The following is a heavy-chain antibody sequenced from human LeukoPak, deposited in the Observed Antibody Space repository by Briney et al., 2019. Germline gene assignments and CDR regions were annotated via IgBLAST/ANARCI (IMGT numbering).Heavy chain of an antibody. CDR1: GFTFGNYA. CDR2: ISGTGSST. CDR3: AKASVAIPQYCNS. J-gene: IGHJ5*02. V-gene: IGHV3-23*01. Sequence: GGSLRLSCEASGFTFGNYAMNWIRQAPGKGLEWVSTISGTGSSTYYADSAKGRFTISRDNSKDTLFLQLNSLTAADTAMYFCAKASVAIPQYCNSWGQGTLATVSS. D-gene: IGHD2-2*02.